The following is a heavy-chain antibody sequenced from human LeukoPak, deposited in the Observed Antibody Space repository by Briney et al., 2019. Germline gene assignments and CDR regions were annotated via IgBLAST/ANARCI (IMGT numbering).Heavy chain of an antibody. D-gene: IGHD3-10*01. Sequence: PGGSLRLSCAASGFTFGSYGMHWVRQAPGKGLEWVAVISYDGSNKYYADSVKGRFTISRDNSKNTLYLQMNSLRAEDTAVYYCAKSSDYYGSGSFYFDYWGQGTLVTVSS. CDR1: GFTFGSYG. CDR2: ISYDGSNK. CDR3: AKSSDYYGSGSFYFDY. V-gene: IGHV3-30*18. J-gene: IGHJ4*02.